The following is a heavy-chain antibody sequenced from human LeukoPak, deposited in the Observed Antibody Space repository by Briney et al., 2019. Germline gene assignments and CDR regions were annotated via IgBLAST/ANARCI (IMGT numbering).Heavy chain of an antibody. V-gene: IGHV3-21*01. D-gene: IGHD3-22*01. J-gene: IGHJ4*02. CDR3: AKDGSSGYYFEYYFDY. Sequence: GGSLRLSCAASGFIFSSFSVNWVRQAPGKGLEWVSSISTSGGLSSVYYADSVKGRFTISRDNSKNTLYLQMNSLRAEDTAVYYCAKDGSSGYYFEYYFDYWGQGTLVTVSS. CDR1: GFIFSSFS. CDR2: ISTSGGLSSV.